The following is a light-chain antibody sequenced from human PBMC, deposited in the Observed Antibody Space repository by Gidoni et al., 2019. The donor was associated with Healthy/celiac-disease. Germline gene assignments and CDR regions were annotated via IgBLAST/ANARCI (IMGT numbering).Light chain of an antibody. CDR3: QQSYSTPCR. J-gene: IGKJ2*04. V-gene: IGKV1-39*01. CDR2: AAS. CDR1: QSISSY. Sequence: DIQMTQSPSSLSASVGDRVTLTCRASQSISSYLNWYQQKPGKAPKLLIYAASSLQSGVPSRFSGSGSGTDFTLTISSLQPEDFATYYCQQSYSTPCRFGQGTKLEIK.